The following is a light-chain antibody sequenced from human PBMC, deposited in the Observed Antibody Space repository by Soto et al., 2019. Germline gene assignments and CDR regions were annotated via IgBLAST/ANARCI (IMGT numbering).Light chain of an antibody. V-gene: IGLV2-18*02. Sequence: QSALTQPPSVSGSPGQSVTISCTGTSSDVGYYNRVSWYQQPPGTAPKLIIYEVSNRPSGVPDRVSESKSGNTASLTISGLQAEDEADYYCSSYATSTAYVFGGGTQLTVL. CDR3: SSYATSTAYV. J-gene: IGLJ7*01. CDR1: SSDVGYYNR. CDR2: EVS.